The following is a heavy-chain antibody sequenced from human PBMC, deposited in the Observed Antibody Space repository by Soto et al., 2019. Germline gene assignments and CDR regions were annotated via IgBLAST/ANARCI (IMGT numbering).Heavy chain of an antibody. Sequence: SETLSLTCTVSGGSISSSSYYWGWIRQPPGKGLEWIGSIYYSGSTYYNPSLKSRVTISVDTSKNQFSLKLSSVTAADTAVYYCASAVAGIRGWFDPWGQGTLVTVSS. J-gene: IGHJ5*02. CDR1: GGSISSSSYY. CDR2: IYYSGST. V-gene: IGHV4-39*01. D-gene: IGHD6-19*01. CDR3: ASAVAGIRGWFDP.